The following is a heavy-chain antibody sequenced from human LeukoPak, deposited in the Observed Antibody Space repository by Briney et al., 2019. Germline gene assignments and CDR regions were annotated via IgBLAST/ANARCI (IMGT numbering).Heavy chain of an antibody. CDR3: ARGPREGAWYFDL. CDR1: GGSISSYY. D-gene: IGHD1-26*01. J-gene: IGHJ2*01. V-gene: IGHV4-59*01. CDR2: IYYSGST. Sequence: PSETLSLTCTVSGGSISSYYWSWIRQPPGKGLEWIGYIYYSGSTNYNPSLKSRVTISVDTSKNQFSLKLSSVTAADTAVYYRARGPREGAWYFDLWGRGTLVTVSS.